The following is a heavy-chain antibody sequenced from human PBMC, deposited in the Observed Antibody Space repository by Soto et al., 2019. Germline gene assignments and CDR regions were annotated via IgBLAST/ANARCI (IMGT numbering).Heavy chain of an antibody. Sequence: EVQLVESGGGLVQPGGSLRLSCAASGFTFSTYWMHWVRQTPEKGLVWVSHIDSDGSSTTYADSVKGRFTTSRDNAKNTLYLQRNGLRAEDTGLYYCVRDGPGGGIDSWGQGTLVTVSS. J-gene: IGHJ4*02. V-gene: IGHV3-74*01. D-gene: IGHD3-16*01. CDR1: GFTFSTYW. CDR3: VRDGPGGGIDS. CDR2: IDSDGSST.